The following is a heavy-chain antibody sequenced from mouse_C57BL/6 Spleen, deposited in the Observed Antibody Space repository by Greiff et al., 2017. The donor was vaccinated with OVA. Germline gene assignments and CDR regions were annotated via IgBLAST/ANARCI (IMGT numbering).Heavy chain of an antibody. CDR2: IDPSDSYN. J-gene: IGHJ1*03. Sequence: VQLQQPGAELVRPGTSVKLSCKASGYTFTSYWMHWVKQRPGQGLEWIGVIDPSDSYNNYNQKFKGTATLPVDTSSSTADMQLSSLTSVDSAVYYGARGYYGSSYGGYFDVWGTGTTVTVSA. D-gene: IGHD1-1*01. V-gene: IGHV1-59*01. CDR1: GYTFTSYW. CDR3: ARGYYGSSYGGYFDV.